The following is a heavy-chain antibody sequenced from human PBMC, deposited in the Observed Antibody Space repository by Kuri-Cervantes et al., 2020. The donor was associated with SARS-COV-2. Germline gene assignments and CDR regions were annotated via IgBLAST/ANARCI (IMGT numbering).Heavy chain of an antibody. CDR3: ARAYGFLRYIYYMDV. CDR1: GGSISSSSYY. V-gene: IGHV4-39*07. D-gene: IGHD4-17*01. CDR2: VNHRGST. Sequence: GSLRLSCTVSGGSISSSSYYWGWIRQSPGKGLQWIGEVNHRGSTNYNPSLKSRVTISVDTSSKQFSLNLSSVTAADTAVYYCARAYGFLRYIYYMDVWGRGTTVTVSS. J-gene: IGHJ6*03.